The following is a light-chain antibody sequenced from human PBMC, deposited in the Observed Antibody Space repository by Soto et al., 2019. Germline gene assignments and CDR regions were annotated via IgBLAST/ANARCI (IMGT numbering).Light chain of an antibody. CDR2: VISDGGH. Sequence: QPVLTQSTSASASLGASVKLTCTLSSGHSTYPIAWHQQQPEKGPRYLMKVISDGGHTRGDGIPDRFSGSSSGAERYLSISSLQSDDEADYYCQTCDTGRVIFGGGTKLTVL. CDR3: QTCDTGRVI. CDR1: SGHSTYP. J-gene: IGLJ2*01. V-gene: IGLV4-69*01.